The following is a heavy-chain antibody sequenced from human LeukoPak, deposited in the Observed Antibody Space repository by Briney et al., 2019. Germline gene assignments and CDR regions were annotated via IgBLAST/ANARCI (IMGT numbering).Heavy chain of an antibody. J-gene: IGHJ4*02. D-gene: IGHD1-1*01. Sequence: SETLSLTCTVSGGSISSGGYYWSWIRQHPGKGLEWIGYIYYSGSTYYNPSLKSRVTISVDTSENQFSLKLSSVTAADTAVYYCAREKQTGWSDYWGQGTLVTVSS. CDR1: GGSISSGGYY. CDR2: IYYSGST. V-gene: IGHV4-31*03. CDR3: AREKQTGWSDY.